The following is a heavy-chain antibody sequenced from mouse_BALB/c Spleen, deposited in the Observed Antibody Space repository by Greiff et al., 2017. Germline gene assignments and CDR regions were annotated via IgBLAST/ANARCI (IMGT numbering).Heavy chain of an antibody. Sequence: VQLQQSGPELVKPGASVKMSCKASGYTFTSYVMHWVKQKPGQGLEWIGYINPYNDGTKYNEKFKGKATLTSDKSSSTAYMELSSLTSEDSAVYYCARDYGSSPYAMDYWGQGTSVTVSS. J-gene: IGHJ4*01. D-gene: IGHD1-1*01. V-gene: IGHV1-14*01. CDR1: GYTFTSYV. CDR3: ARDYGSSPYAMDY. CDR2: INPYNDGT.